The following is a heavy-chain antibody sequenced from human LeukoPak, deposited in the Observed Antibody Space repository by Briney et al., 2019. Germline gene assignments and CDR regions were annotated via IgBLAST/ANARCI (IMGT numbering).Heavy chain of an antibody. Sequence: SETLSLTCTVSGGSISSYYWSWIRQPPGKGLEWIGYIYYSGSTNYNPSLKSRVTISVDTSKSQFSLKLSSVTAADTAVYYCASTNYYDSSVDIWGQGTMVTVSS. D-gene: IGHD3-22*01. CDR2: IYYSGST. CDR1: GGSISSYY. V-gene: IGHV4-59*01. CDR3: ASTNYYDSSVDI. J-gene: IGHJ3*02.